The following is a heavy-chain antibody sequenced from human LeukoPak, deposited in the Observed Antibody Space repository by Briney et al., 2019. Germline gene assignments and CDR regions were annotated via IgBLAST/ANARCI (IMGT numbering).Heavy chain of an antibody. Sequence: GGSLRLSCAASGFTFSSYWMSWVRQVPGKGLEWVSAISGSGGSTYYADSVKGRSTFSRDNSKNTLYLQMNSLGAEDTAVYYCAKGLHCYDYWGQGTLVTVSS. CDR3: AKGLHCYDY. CDR2: ISGSGGST. J-gene: IGHJ4*02. V-gene: IGHV3-23*01. CDR1: GFTFSSYW. D-gene: IGHD2-15*01.